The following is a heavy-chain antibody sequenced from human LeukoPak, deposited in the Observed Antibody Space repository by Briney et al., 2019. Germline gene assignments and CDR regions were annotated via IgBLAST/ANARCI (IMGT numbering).Heavy chain of an antibody. V-gene: IGHV4-38-2*02. J-gene: IGHJ6*03. CDR3: ARDRSSGYYYYYYYMDV. Sequence: SETLSLTCTVSGGSISSYYWGWIRQPPGKGLEWIGSIYHSGSTYYNPSLKSRVTISVDTSKNQFSLKLSSVTAADTAVYYCARDRSSGYYYYYYYMDVWGKGTTVTVSS. D-gene: IGHD6-13*01. CDR1: GGSISSYY. CDR2: IYHSGST.